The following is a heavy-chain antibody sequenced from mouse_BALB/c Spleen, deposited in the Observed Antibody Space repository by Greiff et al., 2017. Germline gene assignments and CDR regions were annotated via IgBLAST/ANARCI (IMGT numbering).Heavy chain of an antibody. Sequence: QVQLQQSAAELARPGASVKMSCKASGYTFTSYTMHWVKQRPGQGLEWIGYINPSSGYTEYNQKFKDKTTLTADKSSSTAYMQLSSLTSEDSAVYYCARSTMITAGHFDYWGQGTTLTVSS. V-gene: IGHV1-4*02. CDR1: GYTFTSYT. D-gene: IGHD2-4*01. CDR2: INPSSGYT. CDR3: ARSTMITAGHFDY. J-gene: IGHJ2*01.